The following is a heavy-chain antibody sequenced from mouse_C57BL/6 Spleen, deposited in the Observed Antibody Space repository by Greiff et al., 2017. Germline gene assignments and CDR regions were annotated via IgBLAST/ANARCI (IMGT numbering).Heavy chain of an antibody. CDR2: IYPYNGVS. D-gene: IGHD2-4*01. Sequence: EVQLQESGPELVKPGASVKISCKASGYSFTGYYMHWVKQSPGNILDWIGYIYPYNGVSSYNQKFKGKATLTVDKSSSTAYMELRSLTSEDSAVYYCASPYYDYDDYYAMDYWGQGTSVTVSS. CDR3: ASPYYDYDDYYAMDY. J-gene: IGHJ4*01. V-gene: IGHV1-31*01. CDR1: GYSFTGYY.